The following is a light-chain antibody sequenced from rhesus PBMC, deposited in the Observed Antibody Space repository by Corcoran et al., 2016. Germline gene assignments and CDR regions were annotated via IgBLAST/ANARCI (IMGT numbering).Light chain of an antibody. CDR3: QQYNSAQFT. J-gene: IGKJ3*01. CDR2: KAS. CDR1: QGISSY. Sequence: DIQMTQSPSSLSASVGDTVTITCRASQGISSYLALYQQKPGKAPKLLIYKASSLQSGVPSRFSGIGSGTDFTLTISSLQPEDFATYYCQQYNSAQFTFGPGTKLDIK. V-gene: IGKV1-21*01.